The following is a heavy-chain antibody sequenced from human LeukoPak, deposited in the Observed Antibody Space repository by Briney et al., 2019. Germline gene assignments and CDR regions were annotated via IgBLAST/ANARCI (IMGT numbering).Heavy chain of an antibody. CDR2: IPYDGSQN. V-gene: IGHV3-30*04. D-gene: IGHD2-2*01. CDR1: DFPFIGYT. CDR3: TREGRFEAQHLFDY. J-gene: IGHJ4*02. Sequence: GGSLRLSCAASDFPFIGYTMHWVRQAPGKGLEWVAGIPYDGSQNSYADSVKGRFSISRDNSKSALYLQLSSLRPEDTAVYYCTREGRFEAQHLFDYWGQGTMVTVSS.